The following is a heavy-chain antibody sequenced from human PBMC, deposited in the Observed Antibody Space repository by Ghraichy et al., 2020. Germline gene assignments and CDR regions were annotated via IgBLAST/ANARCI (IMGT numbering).Heavy chain of an antibody. Sequence: GESLRLSCAASGFILSNYAMYWVRQAPGKRLEFVSAISSDGHSTYYAKSVEGRFTISRDNSKSTLSLQMGSLRAEDKAVYYCARGHLSTYYPMFDHWGQGTLVTVSS. V-gene: IGHV3-64*01. CDR3: ARGHLSTYYPMFDH. J-gene: IGHJ4*02. CDR2: ISSDGHST. CDR1: GFILSNYA. D-gene: IGHD2/OR15-2a*01.